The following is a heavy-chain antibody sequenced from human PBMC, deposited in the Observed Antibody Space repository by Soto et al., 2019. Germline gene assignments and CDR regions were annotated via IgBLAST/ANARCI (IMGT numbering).Heavy chain of an antibody. CDR3: AKCTSKLDY. D-gene: IGHD2-2*01. V-gene: IGHV3-23*01. CDR1: GCTFSSND. J-gene: IGHJ4*02. CDR2: ISASGRSL. Sequence: GGSLRLSCAASGCTFSSNDMSWVRQAPGKGLEWASSISASGRSLFYADAVKGRFTISRDNSKNTLYLQMSSLTAEDTAVYYWAKCTSKLDYWGQGTLVTVPS.